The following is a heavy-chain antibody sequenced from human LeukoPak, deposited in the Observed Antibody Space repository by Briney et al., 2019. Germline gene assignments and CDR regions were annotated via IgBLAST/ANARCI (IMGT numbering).Heavy chain of an antibody. J-gene: IGHJ4*02. CDR2: ISANSGNT. V-gene: IGHV1-18*01. Sequence: GASVKVSCKASGYTFTSNGISWVRQATGKGLEWMGWISANSGNTNYAQKMQGRVTMTTETSSSTAYMELRNLRPDDTAVYYCARDKNYRFDYWGQGTLVTVSS. CDR1: GYTFTSNG. D-gene: IGHD5-24*01. CDR3: ARDKNYRFDY.